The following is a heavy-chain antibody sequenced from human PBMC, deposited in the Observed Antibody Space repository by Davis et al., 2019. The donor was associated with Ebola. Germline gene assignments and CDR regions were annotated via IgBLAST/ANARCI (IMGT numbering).Heavy chain of an antibody. J-gene: IGHJ4*02. D-gene: IGHD2-8*01. Sequence: GESLKISCAASGFTFSSYWMSWVRQAPGKGLEWVANIKQDGSEKYYVDSVKGRFTISRDNSKNALYLQMNSLRGEDTAVYYCAKTLVREVMVYASYFDYWGQGTLVTVSS. CDR2: IKQDGSEK. V-gene: IGHV3-7*01. CDR1: GFTFSSYW. CDR3: AKTLVREVMVYASYFDY.